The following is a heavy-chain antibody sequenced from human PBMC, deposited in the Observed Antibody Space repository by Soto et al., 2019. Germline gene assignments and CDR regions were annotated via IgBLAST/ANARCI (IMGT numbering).Heavy chain of an antibody. CDR2: IYYSGST. CDR1: GGSISSYY. CDR3: AGGGDFFWSVYYGY. V-gene: IGHV4-59*01. Sequence: PSETLSLTCTVSGGSISSYYWSWIRQPPGKGLEWIGYIYYSGSTNYNPSLKSRVTISVDTSKNQFSLKLSSVTAADTAVYYCAGGGDFFWSVYYGYWGEEPLVTFPS. D-gene: IGHD3-3*01. J-gene: IGHJ4*02.